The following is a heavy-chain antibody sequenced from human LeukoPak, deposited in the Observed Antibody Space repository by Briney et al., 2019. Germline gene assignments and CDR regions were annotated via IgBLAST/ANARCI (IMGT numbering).Heavy chain of an antibody. CDR2: LLYSGST. Sequence: PSETLSLTCAISGGSIPSYYWSWIRQTPGKGLEWIGYLLYSGSTNYNPSLKSRVTMSIDTSKNQFSLKLRSVTAADTAVYYCARDLYGDYYFDYWGQGTLVTVSS. D-gene: IGHD4-17*01. CDR3: ARDLYGDYYFDY. CDR1: GGSIPSYY. V-gene: IGHV4-59*01. J-gene: IGHJ4*02.